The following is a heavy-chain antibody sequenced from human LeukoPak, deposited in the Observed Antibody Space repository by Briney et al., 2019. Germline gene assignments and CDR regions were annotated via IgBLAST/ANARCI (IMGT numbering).Heavy chain of an antibody. CDR2: XXHSGST. D-gene: IGHD3-10*01. CDR3: ARGHRGYAPYGSGSPLGY. CDR1: GGSFSGYY. Sequence: SETLSLTCAVYGGSFSGYYWSWIRQPPGKGLEXXXXXXHSGSTNYNPSLKSRVTISVDTSKNQFSLKLSSVTAADTAVYYCARGHRGYAPYGSGSPLGYWGQGTLVTVSS. J-gene: IGHJ4*02. V-gene: IGHV4-34*01.